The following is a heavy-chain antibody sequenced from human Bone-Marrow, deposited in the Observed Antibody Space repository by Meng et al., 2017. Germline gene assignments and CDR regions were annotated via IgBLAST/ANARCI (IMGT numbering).Heavy chain of an antibody. CDR1: GGSFSGYY. D-gene: IGHD3-22*01. CDR2: INHSGST. V-gene: IGHV4-34*01. Sequence: QGQLQQWGAGLLKPSETLSPTCAVYGGSFSGYYWSWIRQPPGKGLEWIGEINHSGSTNYNPSLKSRVTISVDTSKNQFSLKLSSVTAADTAVYYCARVGVVVITPNWFDPWGQGTLVTVSS. J-gene: IGHJ5*02. CDR3: ARVGVVVITPNWFDP.